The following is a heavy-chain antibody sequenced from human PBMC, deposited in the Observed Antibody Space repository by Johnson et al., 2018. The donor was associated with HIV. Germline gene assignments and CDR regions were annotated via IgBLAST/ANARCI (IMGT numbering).Heavy chain of an antibody. CDR2: ISSSGTTI. CDR1: GFTFSDYY. J-gene: IGHJ3*02. D-gene: IGHD6-13*01. CDR3: ARYSSSSRDTFDI. V-gene: IGHV3-11*04. Sequence: QVQLVESGGGLVKPGGSLRLSCAASGFTFSDYYMSWIRQAPGKGLEWVSYISSSGTTIDYADFVKGRCTISRDNAKNSLYLQMNSLRAEDTAVYYCARYSSSSRDTFDIWGQGTMVTVSS.